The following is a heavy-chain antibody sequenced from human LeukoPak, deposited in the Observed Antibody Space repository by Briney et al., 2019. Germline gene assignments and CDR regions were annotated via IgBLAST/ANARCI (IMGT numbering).Heavy chain of an antibody. J-gene: IGHJ5*02. CDR2: INTSGST. CDR3: ARVVDEHQLQTGWFDP. CDR1: GGSIGSYK. D-gene: IGHD6-13*01. Sequence: SETLSLTCAVSGGSIGSYKWSWIRQPAGKGLEWIGLINTSGSTNYNPSLKSRVTMSVDTSKNQFSLKLHSVTAADTAVYYCARVVDEHQLQTGWFDPWGQGTLVTVSS. V-gene: IGHV4-4*07.